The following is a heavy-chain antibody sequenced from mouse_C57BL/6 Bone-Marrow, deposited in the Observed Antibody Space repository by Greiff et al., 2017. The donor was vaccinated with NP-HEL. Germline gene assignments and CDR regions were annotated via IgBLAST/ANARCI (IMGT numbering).Heavy chain of an antibody. CDR3: TRRHGNLLHYVDY. J-gene: IGHJ2*01. Sequence: VQLQQSGAELVRPGASVTLSCKASGYTFTDYEMHWVKQTPVHGLEWIGAIDPETGGTAYNQKFKGKAILTADKSSSTAYMELRSLTSEDSAVYYCTRRHGNLLHYVDYWGQGTTLTVSS. V-gene: IGHV1-15*01. D-gene: IGHD2-1*01. CDR2: IDPETGGT. CDR1: GYTFTDYE.